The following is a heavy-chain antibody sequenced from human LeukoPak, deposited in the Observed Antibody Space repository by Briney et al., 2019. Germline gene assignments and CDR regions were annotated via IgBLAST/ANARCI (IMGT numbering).Heavy chain of an antibody. Sequence: GASVKVSCKVSGYTLTELSMHWVRQAPGKGLEWMGGFDPEDGETIYAQEFQGRVTMTEDTSTDTAYMELSSLRSEDTAVYYCATRFKMTTVTIPRWDYFDYWGQGTLVTVSS. J-gene: IGHJ4*02. V-gene: IGHV1-24*01. CDR2: FDPEDGET. CDR3: ATRFKMTTVTIPRWDYFDY. CDR1: GYTLTELS. D-gene: IGHD4-17*01.